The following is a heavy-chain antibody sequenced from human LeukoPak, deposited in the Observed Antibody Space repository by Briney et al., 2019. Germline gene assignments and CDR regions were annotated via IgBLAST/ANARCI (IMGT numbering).Heavy chain of an antibody. CDR3: ARFIVVDINPTSDAFDI. D-gene: IGHD2-21*01. CDR2: IYTSGST. Sequence: PSQTLSLTCTVSGGSISSGSYYWSWIRQPAGKGLEWIGRIYTSGSTNYNPSLKSRVTISVDTSKNQFSLKLSSVTAADTAVYYCARFIVVDINPTSDAFDIWGQGTMVTVSS. V-gene: IGHV4-61*02. J-gene: IGHJ3*02. CDR1: GGSISSGSYY.